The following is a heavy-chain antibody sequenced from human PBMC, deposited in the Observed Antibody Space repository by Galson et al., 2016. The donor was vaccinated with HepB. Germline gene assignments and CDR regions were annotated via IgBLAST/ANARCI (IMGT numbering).Heavy chain of an antibody. J-gene: IGHJ4*02. V-gene: IGHV6-1*01. CDR3: GRGYARGIDY. D-gene: IGHD5-12*01. CDR2: TYYRSKWYN. CDR1: GDSVSSNSAA. Sequence: CAISGDSVSSNSAAWNWIRQSPSRGLEGLGRTYYRSKWYNDYPVSVKSRIIINPDTSKNQFSLQLKSVTPEDTAVYYCGRGYARGIDYWGQGILVTVSS.